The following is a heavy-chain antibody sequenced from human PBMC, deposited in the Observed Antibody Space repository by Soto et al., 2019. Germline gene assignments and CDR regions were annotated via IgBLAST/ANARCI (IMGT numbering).Heavy chain of an antibody. D-gene: IGHD3-22*01. CDR2: ISYDGSNK. CDR1: GFTFSSYG. J-gene: IGHJ4*02. V-gene: IGHV3-30*18. Sequence: HPGGSLRLSCAASGFTFSSYGMHWVRQAPGKGLEWVAVISYDGSNKYYADSVKGRFTISRDNSKNTLYLQMNSLRAEDTAVYYCAKDTGYYYGFDYWGQGTLVTVSS. CDR3: AKDTGYYYGFDY.